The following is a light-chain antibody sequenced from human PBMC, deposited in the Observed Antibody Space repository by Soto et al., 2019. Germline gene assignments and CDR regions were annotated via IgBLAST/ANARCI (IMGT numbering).Light chain of an antibody. CDR1: QSVSSN. J-gene: IGKJ1*01. CDR2: GAS. Sequence: IVMTQSPATRSVSAVARATLSCRASQSVSSNLAWYQQKPVHAPRLLTYGASPRATGITVRFSGSGSGTELTLTISSLQSEDFAVYYWQQYNNWPTFGQGTKVDIK. V-gene: IGKV3-15*01. CDR3: QQYNNWPT.